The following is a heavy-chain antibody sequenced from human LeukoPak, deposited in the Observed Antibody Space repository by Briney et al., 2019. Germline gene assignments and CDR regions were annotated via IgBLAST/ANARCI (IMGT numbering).Heavy chain of an antibody. CDR3: ARGPFDYDSSGPLYYFDY. D-gene: IGHD3-22*01. CDR1: GYTFTGYG. CDR2: ISAYNGNT. Sequence: ASVKVSCKASGYTFTGYGISWVRQAPGQGLEWMGWISAYNGNTNYAQKLQGRVTMTTDTSTSTAYMELRSLRSDDTAVYYCARGPFDYDSSGPLYYFDYWGQGTLVTVSS. V-gene: IGHV1-18*01. J-gene: IGHJ4*02.